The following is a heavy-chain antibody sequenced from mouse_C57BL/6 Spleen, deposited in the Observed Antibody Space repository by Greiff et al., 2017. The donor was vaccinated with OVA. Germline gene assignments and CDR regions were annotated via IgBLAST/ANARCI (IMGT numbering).Heavy chain of an antibody. Sequence: QVQLQQPGAELVMPGASVKLSCKASGYTFTSYWMHWVKQRPGQGLEWIGEIDPSDSYTNYNQKFKGKSTLTVDKSSSTAYMQLSSLTSEDSAVYYCARIWDATDFDYWGQGTTLTVSS. CDR3: ARIWDATDFDY. V-gene: IGHV1-69*01. D-gene: IGHD1-1*01. CDR2: IDPSDSYT. CDR1: GYTFTSYW. J-gene: IGHJ2*01.